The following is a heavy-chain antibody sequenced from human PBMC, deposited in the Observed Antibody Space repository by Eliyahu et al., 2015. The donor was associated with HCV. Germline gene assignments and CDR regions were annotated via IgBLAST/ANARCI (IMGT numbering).Heavy chain of an antibody. V-gene: IGHV4-31*03. CDR3: AGSGYYRSY. D-gene: IGHD3-22*01. CDR1: GGSVSSGAYY. CDR2: IYDSGSI. Sequence: QVQLQESGPGLVKPSQTLSLTCTVSGGSVSSGAYYWNWIRQHPGKGLEWIGNIYDSGSIYXNPSLKGRVTILVDTSQNQFSLKLSSVTAADTAVYYCAGSGYYRSYWGQGTLVTVSS. J-gene: IGHJ4*02.